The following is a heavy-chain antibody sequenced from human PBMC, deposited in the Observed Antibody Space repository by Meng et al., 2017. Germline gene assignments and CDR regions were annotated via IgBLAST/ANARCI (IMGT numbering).Heavy chain of an antibody. CDR2: INHSGST. D-gene: IGHD6-6*01. Sequence: QVPPQQGGAGLLTPSETLSRIGGGYGGSFSGYYWSWIRQPPGKGLEWIGEINHSGSTNYNPSLKSRVTISVDTSKNQFSLKLSSVTAADTAVYYCARRRGGSSDWFDPWGQGTLVTVSS. V-gene: IGHV4-34*01. J-gene: IGHJ5*02. CDR3: ARRRGGSSDWFDP. CDR1: GGSFSGYY.